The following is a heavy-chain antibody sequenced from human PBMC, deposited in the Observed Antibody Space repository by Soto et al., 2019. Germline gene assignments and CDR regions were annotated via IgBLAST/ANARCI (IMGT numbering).Heavy chain of an antibody. D-gene: IGHD4-17*01. Sequence: RGESLKISCKGSGYSFTSYWIGLVRQLPGKGLEWMGIIYTGDSATRYSPSFQGQVTISADKSISTAYLQWSSLKASDTAMYYCARFAEYDYGDLHGMDVWGQGTTVTVSS. CDR2: IYTGDSAT. CDR1: GYSFTSYW. CDR3: ARFAEYDYGDLHGMDV. J-gene: IGHJ6*02. V-gene: IGHV5-51*01.